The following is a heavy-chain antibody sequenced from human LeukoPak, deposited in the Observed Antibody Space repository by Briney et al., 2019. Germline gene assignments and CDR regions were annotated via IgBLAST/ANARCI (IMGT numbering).Heavy chain of an antibody. V-gene: IGHV5-51*01. CDR1: GYSFTSYC. CDR3: ASYDYGDYSTDAFDI. Sequence: GESLKISCKGSGYSFTSYCSGWVRQMPGKVLEGMGIIYPGDYDPRYRPSFKGPVTISADKSISTAYMQWTTLTASDTAMYSCASYDYGDYSTDAFDIWGQGTMVTVSS. CDR2: IYPGDYDP. J-gene: IGHJ3*02. D-gene: IGHD4-17*01.